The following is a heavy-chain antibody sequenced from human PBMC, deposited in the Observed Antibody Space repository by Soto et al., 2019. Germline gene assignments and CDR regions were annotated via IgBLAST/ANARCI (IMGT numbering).Heavy chain of an antibody. CDR2: INHSGST. D-gene: IGHD3-10*01. CDR1: GGSFSGYY. Sequence: QVQLQQWGAGLLKPSETLSLTCAVYGGSFSGYYWSWIRQPPGKGLEWIGEINHSGSTNYNPSLKSRVTISVDTSKSQFSLKLSSVTAADTAVYYCARGYGSGMWYYGMDVWGQGTTVTVSS. CDR3: ARGYGSGMWYYGMDV. V-gene: IGHV4-34*01. J-gene: IGHJ6*02.